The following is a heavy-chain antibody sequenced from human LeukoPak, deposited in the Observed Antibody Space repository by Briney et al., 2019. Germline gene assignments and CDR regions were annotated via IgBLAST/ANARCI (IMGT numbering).Heavy chain of an antibody. J-gene: IGHJ4*02. V-gene: IGHV1-24*01. CDR2: FDPEDGET. D-gene: IGHD5-12*01. CDR1: GYTLTELS. Sequence: ASVKVSCRVSGYTLTELSMHWVRQAPGKGLEWMGGFDPEDGETIYAQKFQGRVTMTEDTSTGTAYMELSSLTSEDTAVYHCATSFRYTGYGYFFDFWGQGTLVTVSS. CDR3: ATSFRYTGYGYFFDF.